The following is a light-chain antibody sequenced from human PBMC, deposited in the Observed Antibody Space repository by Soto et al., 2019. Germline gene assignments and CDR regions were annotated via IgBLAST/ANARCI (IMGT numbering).Light chain of an antibody. CDR2: DNS. CDR3: ETWDSSLSVVL. J-gene: IGLJ2*01. Sequence: QSVLTQPPSVSAASGQKVTISCSGSSSNIGDNYISWYQQLPGTAPKVLIYDNSKRPSGIPDRFSASKSGTSATLVITGLQAGDEADYYCETWDSSLSVVLFGGGPKVTVL. V-gene: IGLV1-51*01. CDR1: SSNIGDNY.